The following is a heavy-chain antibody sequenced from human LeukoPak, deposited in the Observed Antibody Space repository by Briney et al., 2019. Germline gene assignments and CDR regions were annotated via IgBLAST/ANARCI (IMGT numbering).Heavy chain of an antibody. Sequence: SETLSLTCAVYGGSFSGYYWSWLRQPPGKGLEWIGEINHSGSTNYNPSLKSRVTISVDTSKNQFSLKLSSVTAADTAVYYCARPWGGSSGWYWVPYYYYYMDVWGKGTTVTVSS. CDR1: GGSFSGYY. CDR2: INHSGST. V-gene: IGHV4-34*01. J-gene: IGHJ6*03. D-gene: IGHD6-19*01. CDR3: ARPWGGSSGWYWVPYYYYYMDV.